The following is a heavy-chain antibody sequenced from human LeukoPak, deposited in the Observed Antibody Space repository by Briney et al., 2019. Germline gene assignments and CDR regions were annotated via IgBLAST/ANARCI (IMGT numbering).Heavy chain of an antibody. V-gene: IGHV1-3*04. D-gene: IGHD6-13*01. CDR1: GYTFSSFG. Sequence: ASVEVSCKASGYTFSSFGITWVRQAPGQRLEWMGWINSDNGNTKYSQKFQGRVTITRDTSATTTYMELSSLRSEDTAVYYCARGSASSWPFDYWGQGTLVTVSS. CDR2: INSDNGNT. CDR3: ARGSASSWPFDY. J-gene: IGHJ4*02.